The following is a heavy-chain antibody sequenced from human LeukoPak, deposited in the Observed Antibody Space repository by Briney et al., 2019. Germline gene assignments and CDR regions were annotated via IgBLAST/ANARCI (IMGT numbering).Heavy chain of an antibody. CDR1: EYIFTTYE. CDR2: INPSGGST. Sequence: ASVKVSCKASEYIFTTYEINWVRQAPGQGLEWMGIINPSGGSTSYAQKFQGRVTMTRDMSTSTVYMELSSLRSEDTAVYYCAREEASSDYWGQGTLVTVSS. J-gene: IGHJ4*02. V-gene: IGHV1-46*01. CDR3: AREEASSDY.